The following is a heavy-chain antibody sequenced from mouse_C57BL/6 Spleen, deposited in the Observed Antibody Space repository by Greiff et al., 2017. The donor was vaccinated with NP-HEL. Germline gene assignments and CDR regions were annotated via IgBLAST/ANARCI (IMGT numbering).Heavy chain of an antibody. D-gene: IGHD1-1*01. Sequence: EVKLVESGGGLVKPGGSLKLSCAASGFTFSSYAMSWVRQTPEKRLEWVATISDGGSYTYYPDNVKGRFTISRDNAKNNLYLQMSHLKSEDTAMYYCAREGGSSYYYFDYWGQGTTLTVSS. CDR1: GFTFSSYA. V-gene: IGHV5-4*01. CDR2: ISDGGSYT. J-gene: IGHJ2*01. CDR3: AREGGSSYYYFDY.